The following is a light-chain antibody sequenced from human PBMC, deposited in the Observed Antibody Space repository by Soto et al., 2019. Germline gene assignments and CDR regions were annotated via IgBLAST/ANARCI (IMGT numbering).Light chain of an antibody. CDR1: QSIGGN. Sequence: EIVMTQSPATVSVSPGERATLSCRASQSIGGNLAWYQQKPGQAPRLLIYGASTRATGIPARFSGSGSGTDFTLTISRLEPEDSAVYYCQQHGTTFGQGTKVDI. CDR3: QQHGTT. V-gene: IGKV3-15*01. J-gene: IGKJ1*01. CDR2: GAS.